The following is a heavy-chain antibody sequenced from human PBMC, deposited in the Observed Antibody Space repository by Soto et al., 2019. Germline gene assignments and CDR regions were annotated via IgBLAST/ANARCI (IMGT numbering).Heavy chain of an antibody. CDR1: GGSISSSSYY. Sequence: PSETLSLTCTVSGGSISSSSYYWGWIRQPPGKGLEWIGSIYYSGSTYYNPSLKSRVTISVDTSKNQFSLKLSSVTAADTAVYYCARQVVAASSLWGSWFDPWGQGTLVTVSS. CDR3: ARQVVAASSLWGSWFDP. CDR2: IYYSGST. D-gene: IGHD2-15*01. J-gene: IGHJ5*02. V-gene: IGHV4-39*01.